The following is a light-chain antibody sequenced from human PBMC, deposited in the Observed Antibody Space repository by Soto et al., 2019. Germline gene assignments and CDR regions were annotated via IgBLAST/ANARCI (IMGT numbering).Light chain of an antibody. Sequence: QSALTQPASVSGSPGQSITISCTGTSSDIGGYNYVSWYQQHPGKAPKLMIYEVTHRPPGVSNRFSASKSGNTASLTISGLQAEDEADYYCTSFTSISTRVFGGGTKVTVL. V-gene: IGLV2-14*01. J-gene: IGLJ3*02. CDR3: TSFTSISTRV. CDR1: SSDIGGYNY. CDR2: EVT.